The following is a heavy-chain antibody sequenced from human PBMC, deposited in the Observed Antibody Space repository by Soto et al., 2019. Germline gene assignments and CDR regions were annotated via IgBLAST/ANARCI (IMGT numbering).Heavy chain of an antibody. V-gene: IGHV1-2*04. Sequence: QVQLVQSGAEVKKPGASVKVSCKASGYTFTGYYMHWVRQAPGQGLEWMGWINPNSGGTNYAQKLKGWVTMTRDTSISTAYMKLSRLRSDDTAVNYCARAQMALDAFDIWGQGTMVTVSS. CDR2: INPNSGGT. J-gene: IGHJ3*02. CDR1: GYTFTGYY. CDR3: ARAQMALDAFDI. D-gene: IGHD2-8*01.